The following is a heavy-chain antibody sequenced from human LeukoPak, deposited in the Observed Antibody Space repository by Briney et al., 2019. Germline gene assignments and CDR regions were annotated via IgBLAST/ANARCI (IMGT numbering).Heavy chain of an antibody. CDR2: IKQDGSEK. D-gene: IGHD4-17*01. Sequence: GGSLRLSCAASGFTFSSYWMSWVRQAPGKGLEWVANIKQDGSEKYYVDSVKGRFTISRDNAKNSLYLQMNSLRAEDTAVYYCARDLYYGDYGDAFDIWGQGTMVTVSS. CDR3: ARDLYYGDYGDAFDI. CDR1: GFTFSSYW. V-gene: IGHV3-7*01. J-gene: IGHJ3*02.